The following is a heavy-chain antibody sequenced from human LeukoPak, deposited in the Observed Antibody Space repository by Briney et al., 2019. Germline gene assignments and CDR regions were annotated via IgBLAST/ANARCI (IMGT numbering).Heavy chain of an antibody. CDR2: IYPSGST. Sequence: PSETLSLTCTVSGDSISNYYWSWVRQLPGKGLEWIGYIYPSGSTNYSPSLKSRVTISLDTSKNQFSLNLNSATAADTAVYYCARHPRPAIHWYFDLWGRGTLVTVSS. CDR1: GDSISNYY. V-gene: IGHV4-4*09. D-gene: IGHD3-3*01. J-gene: IGHJ2*01. CDR3: ARHPRPAIHWYFDL.